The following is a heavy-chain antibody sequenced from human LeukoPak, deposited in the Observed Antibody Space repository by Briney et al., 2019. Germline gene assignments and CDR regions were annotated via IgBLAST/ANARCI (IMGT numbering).Heavy chain of an antibody. CDR1: GFTFSTYA. Sequence: QTGGSLRLSCAASGFTFSTYAMTWVRQAPGKGLEWVSLISGTGGSTYYADSVKGRFTISRDNSKNTLYLQMNTLRAEDTAVYFCAREEHYRRYFALWGRGTLVTVSS. J-gene: IGHJ2*01. D-gene: IGHD3-16*02. V-gene: IGHV3-23*01. CDR3: AREEHYRRYFAL. CDR2: ISGTGGST.